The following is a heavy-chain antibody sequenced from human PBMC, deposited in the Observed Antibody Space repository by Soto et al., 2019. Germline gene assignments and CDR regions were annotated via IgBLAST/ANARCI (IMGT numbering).Heavy chain of an antibody. Sequence: QVQLVQSGGEVKKPGASVKVSCKASGYTFTRYGISWVRQAPGQGLEWMGWISAYNGNTNYAQKFQGRVTMPTDTSTSTAYMELRSLRSDDTAVYYCARVDIVVVPAGMFAQQYYYYYGMDVWGQGTTVTVSS. D-gene: IGHD2-2*01. V-gene: IGHV1-18*01. CDR3: ARVDIVVVPAGMFAQQYYYYYGMDV. CDR1: GYTFTRYG. CDR2: ISAYNGNT. J-gene: IGHJ6*02.